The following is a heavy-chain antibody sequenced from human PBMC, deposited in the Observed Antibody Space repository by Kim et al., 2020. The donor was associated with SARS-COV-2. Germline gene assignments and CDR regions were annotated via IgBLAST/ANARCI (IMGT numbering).Heavy chain of an antibody. D-gene: IGHD3-16*01. CDR1: GHFFTRDS. Sequence: ASVKVSCKTSGHFFTRDSIHWVRQAPGQGLEWMGGIDCGNGNTICSQKFQGRVTFTTDTSASTAYMELSFLRSEDSAVYYCLGGFYFDYWGQGTLVTVSS. J-gene: IGHJ4*02. CDR2: IDCGNGNT. CDR3: LGGFYFDY. V-gene: IGHV1-3*01.